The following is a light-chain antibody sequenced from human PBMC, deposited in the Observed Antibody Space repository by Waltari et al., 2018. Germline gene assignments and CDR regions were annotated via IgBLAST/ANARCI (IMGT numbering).Light chain of an antibody. Sequence: QFVVTQEPSLTVSPGGTVTLTCGSTTGPVTSGHYTYWFQQIPGQVPRTLIYDTTNKHSWTPARFSGSLLGGRAALTLSGAQPEDEADYYCLVSHGGIRVFGGGTKLTVL. V-gene: IGLV7-46*01. J-gene: IGLJ3*02. CDR2: DTT. CDR1: TGPVTSGHY. CDR3: LVSHGGIRV.